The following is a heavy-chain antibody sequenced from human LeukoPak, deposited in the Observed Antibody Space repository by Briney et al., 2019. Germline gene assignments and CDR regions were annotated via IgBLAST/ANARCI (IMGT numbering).Heavy chain of an antibody. CDR1: GYTFTSFG. Sequence: ASVKVSCKASGYTFTSFGISWVRQAPGQGPEWVGWVSAYNGYNGNTNYAQKVQGRVTMTTDTSTSTAYMELRSLRSDDTAVYYCARDFVGGIAALDYWGQGTLVTVSS. D-gene: IGHD6-13*01. CDR2: VSAYNGYNGNT. V-gene: IGHV1-18*01. J-gene: IGHJ4*02. CDR3: ARDFVGGIAALDY.